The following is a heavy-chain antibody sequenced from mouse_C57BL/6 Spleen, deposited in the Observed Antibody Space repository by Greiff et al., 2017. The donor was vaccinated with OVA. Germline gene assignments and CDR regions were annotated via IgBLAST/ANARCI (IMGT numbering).Heavy chain of an antibody. CDR1: GYTFTDYY. J-gene: IGHJ2*01. D-gene: IGHD1-1*02. CDR2: INPNNGGT. Sequence: EVQLQQSGPELVKPGASVKISCKASGYTFTDYYMNWVKQSHGKSLEWIGDINPNNGGTSYNQKFKGKATLTVDKSSSTAYMELRSLTSEDSAVYYCSLWSDYWGQGTTLTVSS. V-gene: IGHV1-26*01. CDR3: SLWSDY.